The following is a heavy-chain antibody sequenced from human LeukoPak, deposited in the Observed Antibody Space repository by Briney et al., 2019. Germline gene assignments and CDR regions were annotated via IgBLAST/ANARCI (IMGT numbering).Heavy chain of an antibody. J-gene: IGHJ4*02. V-gene: IGHV3-23*01. D-gene: IGHD1-26*01. CDR3: ANDVGKWESLHFFDY. Sequence: GGSLRLSCLTSGFTFSTNAMSWVRQAPGKGLEWISGISGSGASTYYADSVTGRFTISRDNSRNTLYLQMNSLRGDDTAVYYCANDVGKWESLHFFDYWGQGTLVTVSS. CDR1: GFTFSTNA. CDR2: ISGSGAST.